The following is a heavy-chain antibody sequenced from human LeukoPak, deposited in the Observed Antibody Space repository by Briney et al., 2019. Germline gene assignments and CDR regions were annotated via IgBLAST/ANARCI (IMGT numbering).Heavy chain of an antibody. D-gene: IGHD3-10*01. CDR2: ISTYNGNT. CDR3: ARGGPELYFFDS. Sequence: ASVKVSCKASGYTFTNYSLSWVRQAPGQGLEWMGCISTYNGNTNYAQKLQGRVTLTTDTSTSTAYMELRSLRSDDTAVYYCARGGPELYFFDSWGQGTLVTVSS. V-gene: IGHV1-18*01. CDR1: GYTFTNYS. J-gene: IGHJ4*02.